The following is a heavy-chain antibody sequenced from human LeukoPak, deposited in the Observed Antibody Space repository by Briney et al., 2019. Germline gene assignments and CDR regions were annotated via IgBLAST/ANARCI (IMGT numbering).Heavy chain of an antibody. V-gene: IGHV3-53*01. J-gene: IGHJ4*02. CDR2: IYSDGNT. CDR1: GFIVSNYA. D-gene: IGHD4-23*01. CDR3: ARGGGGGNPFDY. Sequence: PGGSLRLSCAASGFIVSNYAMSWVRQAPGKGLEWVSVIYSDGNTYYAESVKGRFTISRDNSKNTLYLQMNSLRAEDTSVYYCARGGGGGNPFDYWGQGTLVTVSS.